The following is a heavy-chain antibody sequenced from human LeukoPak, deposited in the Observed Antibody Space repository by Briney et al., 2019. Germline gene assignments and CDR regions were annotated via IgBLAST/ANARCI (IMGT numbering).Heavy chain of an antibody. CDR2: ISGSGGST. J-gene: IGHJ4*02. Sequence: GGSLRLSCAASEFTFSSYGMSWVRQAPGKGLEWVSPISGSGGSTQYADSVQGRFAISRDNSKNTLYLQMNSLRAEDTAVYYCARATGDYFDYWGQGTLVTVSS. D-gene: IGHD4-11*01. CDR3: ARATGDYFDY. CDR1: EFTFSSYG. V-gene: IGHV3-23*01.